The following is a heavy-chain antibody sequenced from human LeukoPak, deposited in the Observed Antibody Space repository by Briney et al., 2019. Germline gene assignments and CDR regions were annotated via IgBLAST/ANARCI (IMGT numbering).Heavy chain of an antibody. CDR3: ARGGYYDSSGYPEPLNY. CDR2: VYYSGST. V-gene: IGHV4-59*12. Sequence: SETLSLTCSVSGGSISSYYWSWIRQPPGKGLEWIGYVYYSGSTNYNPSLKSRVTISVDKSKNQFSLKLSSVTAADTAVYYCARGGYYDSSGYPEPLNYWGQGTLVTVSS. J-gene: IGHJ4*02. D-gene: IGHD3-22*01. CDR1: GGSISSYY.